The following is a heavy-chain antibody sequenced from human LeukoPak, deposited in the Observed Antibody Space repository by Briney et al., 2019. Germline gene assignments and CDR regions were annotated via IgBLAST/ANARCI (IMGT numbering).Heavy chain of an antibody. J-gene: IGHJ6*03. Sequence: ASVKVSCKASGYTFTSYAMNWVRQAPGQGLEWMGWINTNTGNPTYAQGFTGRFVFSLDTSVSTAYLQISSLKAEDTAVYYCARIRRETYYYGSGSSPQYYYYYMDVWGKGTTVTVSS. D-gene: IGHD3-10*01. CDR3: ARIRRETYYYGSGSSPQYYYYYMDV. V-gene: IGHV7-4-1*02. CDR1: GYTFTSYA. CDR2: INTNTGNP.